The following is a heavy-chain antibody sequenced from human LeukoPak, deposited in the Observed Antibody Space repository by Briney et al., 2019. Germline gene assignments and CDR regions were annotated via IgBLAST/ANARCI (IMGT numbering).Heavy chain of an antibody. Sequence: ASVKVSCKASGYTFTSYDIKWVRQATGQGLEWMGWMNPNRGNTGYAQKFQGRVTITRNTSISTAYMELSSLRSEDTAVYYCARSYYDFWSGYYTNLYYFDYWGQGTLVTVSS. J-gene: IGHJ4*02. V-gene: IGHV1-8*03. CDR1: GYTFTSYD. CDR2: MNPNRGNT. CDR3: ARSYYDFWSGYYTNLYYFDY. D-gene: IGHD3-3*01.